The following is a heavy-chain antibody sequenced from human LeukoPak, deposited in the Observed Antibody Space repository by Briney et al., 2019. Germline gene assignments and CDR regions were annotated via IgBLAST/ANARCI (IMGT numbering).Heavy chain of an antibody. D-gene: IGHD3-22*01. CDR3: ARSDYYDSSGYYPY. CDR2: IIPIFGTA. V-gene: IGHV1-69*05. J-gene: IGHJ4*02. Sequence: SVKVSCKASGGTFSSYAISWVRQAPGQRLEWMGRIIPIFGTANYAQKFQGRVTITTDESTSTAYMELSSLRSEDTAVYYCARSDYYDSSGYYPYWGQGTLVTVSS. CDR1: GGTFSSYA.